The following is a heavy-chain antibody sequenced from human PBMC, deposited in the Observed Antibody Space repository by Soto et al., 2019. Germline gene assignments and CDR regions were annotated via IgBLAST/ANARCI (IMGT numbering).Heavy chain of an antibody. CDR1: GYTFPRYG. CDR3: ARDVNVVTIYYFYYAMDV. CDR2: ISDYNGNT. Sequence: QAQLVQSGPEVKNPGASVKVSCKAVGYTFPRYGISWVRQAPGQGLEWMGWISDYNGNTEYAQKFQDRVTLTTDTSTSTAYMELWSLRSDDTAVYYCARDVNVVTIYYFYYAMDVWGQGTTVTVS. J-gene: IGHJ6*02. V-gene: IGHV1-18*01. D-gene: IGHD5-12*01.